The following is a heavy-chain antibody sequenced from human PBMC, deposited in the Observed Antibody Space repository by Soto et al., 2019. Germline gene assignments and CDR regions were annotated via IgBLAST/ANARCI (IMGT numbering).Heavy chain of an antibody. CDR2: ISGSGGST. CDR3: AKGLNARGYSGYYFDY. Sequence: GGSLILSCAASGFTFSSYAMSWVRQAPGKGLEWVSAISGSGGSTYYADSVKGRFTISRDNSKNTLYLQMNSLRAEDTAVYYCAKGLNARGYSGYYFDYWGQGTLVTVSS. D-gene: IGHD5-12*01. CDR1: GFTFSSYA. J-gene: IGHJ4*02. V-gene: IGHV3-23*01.